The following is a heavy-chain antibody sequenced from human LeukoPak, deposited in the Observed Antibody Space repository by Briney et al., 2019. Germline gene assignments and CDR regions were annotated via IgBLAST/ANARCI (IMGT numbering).Heavy chain of an antibody. CDR1: GFTFNNFG. D-gene: IGHD6-19*01. J-gene: IGHJ4*02. Sequence: GGSLRLSCEASGFTFNNFGMHWVRQAPGKGLEWVAFIRDDGSNKYYADSVRGRFTISRDNSKNTLYLQMNSLRAEDTALYYCAKDRTLVAGTSIDYWGQGTLVTVSS. CDR2: IRDDGSNK. CDR3: AKDRTLVAGTSIDY. V-gene: IGHV3-30*02.